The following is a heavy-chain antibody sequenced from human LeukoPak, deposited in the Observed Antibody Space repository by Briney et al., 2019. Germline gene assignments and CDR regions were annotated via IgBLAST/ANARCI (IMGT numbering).Heavy chain of an antibody. Sequence: SVKVSCKASGGTFSSYAISWVRQAPGQGLEWMGRIIPIFGTANYAQKSQGGVTITTDESTSTAYMELSSLRSEDTAVYYCARTYYYDSSGFEYFDYWGQGTLVTVSS. J-gene: IGHJ4*02. V-gene: IGHV1-69*05. CDR2: IIPIFGTA. CDR3: ARTYYYDSSGFEYFDY. D-gene: IGHD3-22*01. CDR1: GGTFSSYA.